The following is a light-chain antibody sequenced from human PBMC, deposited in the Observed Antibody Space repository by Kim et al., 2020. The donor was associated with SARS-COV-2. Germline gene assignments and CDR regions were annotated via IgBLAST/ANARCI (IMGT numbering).Light chain of an antibody. CDR3: QYYGSSLIT. CDR1: QSVSSNS. J-gene: IGKJ5*01. CDR2: GAS. Sequence: EIVLTQSPGTLSLSPGERATLSCRASQSVSSNSLAWYQQKGGQAPRLLIYGASNSATGIPVRFSGRGSATDFTLTISRLEPEDFALYYCQYYGSSLITFGQGTRLEIK. V-gene: IGKV3-20*01.